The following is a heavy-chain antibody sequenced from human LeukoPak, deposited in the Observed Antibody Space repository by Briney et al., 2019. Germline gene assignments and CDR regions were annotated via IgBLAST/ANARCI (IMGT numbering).Heavy chain of an antibody. J-gene: IGHJ4*02. CDR2: IIPIFGTA. CDR1: GGTFSSYA. D-gene: IGHD2-2*01. CDR3: ARDHCSSTSCYTRGLDY. V-gene: IGHV1-69*05. Sequence: GASMKVSCKTSGGTFSSYAISWVRQAPGQGLEWMGGIIPIFGTANYAQKFQGRVTITTDESTSTAYMELSSLRSEDTAVYYCARDHCSSTSCYTRGLDYWGQGTLVTVSS.